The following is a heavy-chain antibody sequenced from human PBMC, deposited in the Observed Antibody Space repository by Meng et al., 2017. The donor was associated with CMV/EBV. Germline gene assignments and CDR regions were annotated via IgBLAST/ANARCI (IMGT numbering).Heavy chain of an antibody. CDR1: GFTLRSYS. D-gene: IGHD2-2*01. Sequence: GGSLRLSCAASGFTLRSYSMNWVRQPPGKGLEWVSSISSDSSYIYYADSMKGRFTISRDNAKNSLYLQINSLRVEDTAVYYCAREGGVVPAANNWFDPWGQGTLVTVSS. V-gene: IGHV3-21*04. CDR3: AREGGVVPAANNWFDP. CDR2: ISSDSSYI. J-gene: IGHJ5*02.